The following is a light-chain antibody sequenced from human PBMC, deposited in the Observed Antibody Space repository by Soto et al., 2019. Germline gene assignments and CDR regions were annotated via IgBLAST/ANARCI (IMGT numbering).Light chain of an antibody. J-gene: IGKJ3*01. CDR1: QSVSSY. V-gene: IGKV3-20*01. CDR3: QYYGNSPLFT. Sequence: EIVLTQSPATLSLSPGERATLSCRASQSVSSYLAWYQQKPGQPPRLLMYRAFSRATGIPDRFSGSGSGTEFTLTISRLEPEDFTVYYCQYYGNSPLFTFGPGTKVDIK. CDR2: RAF.